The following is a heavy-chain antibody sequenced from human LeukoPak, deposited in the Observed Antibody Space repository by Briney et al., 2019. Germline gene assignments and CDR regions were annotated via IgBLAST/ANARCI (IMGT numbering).Heavy chain of an antibody. D-gene: IGHD4-11*01. Sequence: GGSLRLSCAASGFTFSNYGMRWVRQAPGRGLEWVAVISYDGSNKYYADSVKGRFTISRDNSKNTLYLQMNSLRAEDTAVYYCARENQQYDYSNYRASYYGMDVWGQGTTVTVSS. CDR3: ARENQQYDYSNYRASYYGMDV. CDR2: ISYDGSNK. CDR1: GFTFSNYG. J-gene: IGHJ6*02. V-gene: IGHV3-30*03.